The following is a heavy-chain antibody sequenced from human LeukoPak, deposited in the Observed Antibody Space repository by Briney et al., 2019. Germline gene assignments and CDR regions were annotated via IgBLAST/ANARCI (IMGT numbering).Heavy chain of an antibody. J-gene: IGHJ6*02. D-gene: IGHD3-3*01. CDR2: IRGSGGST. Sequence: GGSLRLSCAASGFTFSSYAMNWVRQAPGKGLEWVSAIRGSGGSTYYTDSVKGRFTISRDNSKNTLYLQMNSLKAEDTAVYYCARTIGGNMLGLGVVIPPYYYYYGMDVWGQGTTVTVSS. CDR3: ARTIGGNMLGLGVVIPPYYYYYGMDV. V-gene: IGHV3-23*01. CDR1: GFTFSSYA.